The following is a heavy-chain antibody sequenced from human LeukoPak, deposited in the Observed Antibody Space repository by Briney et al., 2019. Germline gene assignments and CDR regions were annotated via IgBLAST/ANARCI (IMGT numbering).Heavy chain of an antibody. Sequence: SETLSLTCTVSGGSISSYYWSWIRQPAGKGLEWIGRIYTSGSTNYNPSLKSRVTMSVDTSKNQFSLKLSSVTAADTGVYYWAKVTRNGYPKQYYYYYYMGVRGKGTTVTVSS. J-gene: IGHJ6*03. CDR1: GGSISSYY. CDR2: IYTSGST. D-gene: IGHD5-18*01. V-gene: IGHV4-4*07. CDR3: AKVTRNGYPKQYYYYYYMGV.